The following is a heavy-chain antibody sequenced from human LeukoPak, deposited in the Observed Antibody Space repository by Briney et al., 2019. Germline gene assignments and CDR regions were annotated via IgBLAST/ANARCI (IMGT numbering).Heavy chain of an antibody. CDR1: GGSISSYY. CDR2: IYYSGST. Sequence: SETLSLTCTVSGGSISSYYWSWIRQPPGKGLEWIGYIYYSGSTNYNPSLKSRVTISVDTSKNQFSLKLNSVTAADTAVYYCARAEYYFDYWGQGTLVTVSS. D-gene: IGHD3-10*01. J-gene: IGHJ4*02. V-gene: IGHV4-59*01. CDR3: ARAEYYFDY.